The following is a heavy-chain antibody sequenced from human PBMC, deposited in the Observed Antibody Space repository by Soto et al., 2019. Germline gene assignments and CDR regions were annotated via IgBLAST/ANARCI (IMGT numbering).Heavy chain of an antibody. J-gene: IGHJ4*02. CDR2: ISESGSST. D-gene: IGHD5-12*01. V-gene: IGHV3-23*01. Sequence: EVQLLESGGGLVQPGGSLRLSCAASGFTFSRHAMHWVRQAPGKGLEWVSLISESGSSTYYAASDSVKGRFTISRDNSKNTVYLQMSSLRVDDTAVYYCATQATGYLAPLDFWGQGSLVTVSS. CDR3: ATQATGYLAPLDF. CDR1: GFTFSRHA.